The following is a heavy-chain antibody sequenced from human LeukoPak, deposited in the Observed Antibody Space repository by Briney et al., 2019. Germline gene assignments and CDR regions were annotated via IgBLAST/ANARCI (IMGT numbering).Heavy chain of an antibody. V-gene: IGHV4-34*01. D-gene: IGHD5-18*01. Sequence: SETLSLTCAVYGGSFSGYYWSWIRKPPGKGLEWNGEINHSGRTNYNPFVKSRVTISVDTSKNQFSLKLSSVTAADTAVYYCARVGRRGYRVNNWFDPWGQGTLVTVSS. CDR2: INHSGRT. CDR1: GGSFSGYY. CDR3: ARVGRRGYRVNNWFDP. J-gene: IGHJ5*02.